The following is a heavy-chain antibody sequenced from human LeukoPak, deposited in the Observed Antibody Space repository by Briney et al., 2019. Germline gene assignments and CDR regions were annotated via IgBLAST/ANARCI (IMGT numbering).Heavy chain of an antibody. J-gene: IGHJ6*04. V-gene: IGHV1-69*13. CDR3: ARGRAEGVRSPLYYGIDV. D-gene: IGHD1-26*01. Sequence: ASVKVSCKAAGGTFSSYAISWVRQAPGQGLEWMGGIIPIFGTANYAQKFQGRVTITADESTSTAYMELSSLRSEDTAVYYCARGRAEGVRSPLYYGIDVWGKGTTATVSS. CDR1: GGTFSSYA. CDR2: IIPIFGTA.